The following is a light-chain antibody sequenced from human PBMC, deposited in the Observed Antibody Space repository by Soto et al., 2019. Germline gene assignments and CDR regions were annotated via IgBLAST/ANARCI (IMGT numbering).Light chain of an antibody. J-gene: IGLJ2*01. Sequence: QAVVTQEPSLTVSPGGTVTLTCDSSTGAVTSGHYAYWLQQKPGQVPRTLIYDTNKKHSWTPVRFSGSLLGGKAALTLSGAQSEDEADYYCLLLQGTVRIFGGGTKVTVL. V-gene: IGLV7-46*01. CDR1: TGAVTSGHY. CDR3: LLLQGTVRI. CDR2: DTN.